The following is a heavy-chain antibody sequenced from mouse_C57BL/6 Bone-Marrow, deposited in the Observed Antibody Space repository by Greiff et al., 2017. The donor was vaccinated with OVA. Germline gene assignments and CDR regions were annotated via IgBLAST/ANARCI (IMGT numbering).Heavy chain of an antibody. CDR3: ARWGLRGAYWYFDV. J-gene: IGHJ1*03. CDR1: GYTFTSYW. V-gene: IGHV1-74*01. Sequence: QVQLQQPGAELVKPGASVKVSCKASGYTFTSYWMHWVKQRPGQGLEWIGRIHPSDSDTNYNQKFKGKATLTVDKSSSTAYMQFSSLTSEDSAIYYCARWGLRGAYWYFDVWGTGTTVTVSS. CDR2: IHPSDSDT. D-gene: IGHD2-2*01.